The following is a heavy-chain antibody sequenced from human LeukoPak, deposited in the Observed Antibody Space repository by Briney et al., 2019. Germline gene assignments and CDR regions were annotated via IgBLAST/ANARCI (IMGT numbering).Heavy chain of an antibody. Sequence: PSETLSLTCTVSGGSVSSGSYYWTWIRQPPGKGLEWIGYISYSGSTSSHPSLKSRVIISLDMSKSQFSLKLTSVTAADTAVYYCVRGYSGYPYYLDYWGQGTLVTVSS. CDR3: VRGYSGYPYYLDY. V-gene: IGHV4-61*01. CDR1: GGSVSSGSYY. J-gene: IGHJ4*02. CDR2: ISYSGST. D-gene: IGHD5-12*01.